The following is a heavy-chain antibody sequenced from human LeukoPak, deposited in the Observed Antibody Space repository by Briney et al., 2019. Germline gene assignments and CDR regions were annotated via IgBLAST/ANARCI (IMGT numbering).Heavy chain of an antibody. CDR2: IYYSGST. CDR3: ARDQMTTAPIGVLYYYYMDV. J-gene: IGHJ6*03. Sequence: SETLSLTCTVSGGSISSSSYYWGWIRQPPGKGLEWIGSIYYSGSTYYNPSLKSRVTISVDTSKNQFSLKLSSVTAADTAVYYCARDQMTTAPIGVLYYYYMDVWGKGTTVTVSS. D-gene: IGHD4-11*01. V-gene: IGHV4-39*02. CDR1: GGSISSSSYY.